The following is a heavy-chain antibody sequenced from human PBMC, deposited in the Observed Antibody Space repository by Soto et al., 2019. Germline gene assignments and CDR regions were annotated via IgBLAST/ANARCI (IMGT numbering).Heavy chain of an antibody. Sequence: QVQLQQSGPGLVKPSQTLSLTCAISGDSVFNNTAAWNWIRQSPSRGLEWLGRTYYRTKWYNEYALSVKPRITINPDTSKNQFSLQLSSVTPDDTAVYYCAREYETGWSTWGQGTLVTVSS. CDR3: AREYETGWST. J-gene: IGHJ4*02. V-gene: IGHV6-1*01. D-gene: IGHD6-19*01. CDR1: GDSVFNNTAA. CDR2: TYYRTKWYN.